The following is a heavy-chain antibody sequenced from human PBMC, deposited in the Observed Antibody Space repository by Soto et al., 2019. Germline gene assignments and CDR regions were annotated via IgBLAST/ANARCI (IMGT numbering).Heavy chain of an antibody. D-gene: IGHD1-7*01. Sequence: GGSLRLSCAASGFTFSSYWMSWVRQAPGKGLEWVAKIKQDGSEKYYVDSVKGRFTISKDNAKNSLYLQMNSLRAEDTAVYYCARGSITGATGRDAFDNWGQGTMVTVSS. V-gene: IGHV3-7*01. CDR1: GFTFSSYW. J-gene: IGHJ3*02. CDR3: ARGSITGATGRDAFDN. CDR2: IKQDGSEK.